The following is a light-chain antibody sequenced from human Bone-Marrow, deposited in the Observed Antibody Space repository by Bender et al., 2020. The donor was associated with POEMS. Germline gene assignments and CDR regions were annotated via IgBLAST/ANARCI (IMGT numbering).Light chain of an antibody. J-gene: IGLJ3*02. V-gene: IGLV3-21*04. CDR2: YDD. CDR3: QVWDSSRDDVV. CDR1: NIGSKN. Sequence: SYVLTQPPSVSVAPGTTACIMCGGDNIGSKNVHWYQHRPGQAPVMVISYDDDRPSGIPERFSGSNSGNTATLTISRVEAGDEADYYCQVWDSSRDDVVFGGGTKLTCL.